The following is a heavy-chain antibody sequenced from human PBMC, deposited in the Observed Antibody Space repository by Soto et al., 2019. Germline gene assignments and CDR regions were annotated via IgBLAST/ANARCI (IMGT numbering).Heavy chain of an antibody. CDR2: IRVDESNK. V-gene: IGHV3-30*02. CDR3: ARDMGVSGLDF. Sequence: PAESLSLSCAASGFSFSSHFIHWVRQAPGKGLEWLTWIRVDESNKKYADTVKGRFTITRDNSENTLFMQMNSLRAEDTALYYCARDMGVSGLDFWGQGTLVTVSS. D-gene: IGHD3-3*01. CDR1: GFSFSSHF. J-gene: IGHJ4*02.